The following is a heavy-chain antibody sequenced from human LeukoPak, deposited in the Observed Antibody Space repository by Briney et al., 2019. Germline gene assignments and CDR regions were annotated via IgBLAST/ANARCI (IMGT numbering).Heavy chain of an antibody. CDR1: GGSIRNYY. D-gene: IGHD3-10*01. CDR3: QTMVRGGVVY. CDR2: IYTSGST. Sequence: SETLSLTCTVSGGSIRNYYWGWIRQPPGKGLEWIGRIYTSGSTSYNPSLKSRVTISVDTSKNQFSLKLSSVTAADTAVYYCQTMVRGGVVYWGQGTLVTVSS. J-gene: IGHJ4*02. V-gene: IGHV4-4*07.